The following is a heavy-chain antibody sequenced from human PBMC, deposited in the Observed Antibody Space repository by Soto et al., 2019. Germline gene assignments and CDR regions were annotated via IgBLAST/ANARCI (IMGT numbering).Heavy chain of an antibody. CDR3: ARVGGGSGNFDY. J-gene: IGHJ4*02. Sequence: EVQLVESGGGLVQPGGSLRLSCGASGFTFSNYWMHWVRQAPGEGLVWVSRINGDGSFTRFADSVKGRFTISRDNAKNTLYLQMNSLRADDTAVYYCARVGGGSGNFDYGCQGTLGTVSS. CDR2: INGDGSFT. CDR1: GFTFSNYW. V-gene: IGHV3-74*01. D-gene: IGHD3-10*01.